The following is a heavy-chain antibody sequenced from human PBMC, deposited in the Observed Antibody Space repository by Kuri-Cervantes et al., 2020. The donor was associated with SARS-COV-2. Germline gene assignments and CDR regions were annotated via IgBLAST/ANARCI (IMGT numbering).Heavy chain of an antibody. CDR1: GGTFSSYA. D-gene: IGHD2-21*01. J-gene: IGHJ4*02. V-gene: IGHV3-23*01. CDR2: ISGSGGST. CDR3: AKEEYCGGDCSLGYFDY. Sequence: SCKASGGTFSSYAMSWVRQAPGKGLEWVSAISGSGGSTYYADSVKGRFTISRDNSKNTLYLQMNSLRAEDTAVYYCAKEEYCGGDCSLGYFDYWGQGTLVTVSS.